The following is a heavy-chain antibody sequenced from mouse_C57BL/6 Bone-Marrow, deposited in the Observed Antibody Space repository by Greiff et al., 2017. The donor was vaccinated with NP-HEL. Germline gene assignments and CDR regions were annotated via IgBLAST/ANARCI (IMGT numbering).Heavy chain of an antibody. V-gene: IGHV14-4*01. Sequence: VQLQQSGAELVRPGASVKLSCTASGFNIKDDYMHWVKQRPEQGLAWIGWIDPENGDTDYASKFPGKATINAANHSNTAYLQLSSLTSENTAVYYVTTLYYYGSSSHWGQGTLVTVSA. CDR3: TTLYYYGSSSH. D-gene: IGHD1-1*01. CDR2: IDPENGDT. J-gene: IGHJ3*01. CDR1: GFNIKDDY.